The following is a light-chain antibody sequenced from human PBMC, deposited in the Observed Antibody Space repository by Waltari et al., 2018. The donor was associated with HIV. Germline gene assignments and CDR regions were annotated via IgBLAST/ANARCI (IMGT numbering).Light chain of an antibody. Sequence: QSVLTQSPSMSAAPGQRVTISCSGTTANIAYNSVSWYQHLPGTAPKLLIYDTDKRPPEIPDHFSGSKSGTSATLDITGLQTGDEADYYCGTWDNRLHLRVFGDGTRLTVL. CDR3: GTWDNRLHLRV. CDR2: DTD. V-gene: IGLV1-51*01. J-gene: IGLJ3*02. CDR1: TANIAYNS.